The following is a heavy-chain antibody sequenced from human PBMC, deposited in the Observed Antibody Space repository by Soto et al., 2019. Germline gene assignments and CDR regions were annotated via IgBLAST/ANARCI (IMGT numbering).Heavy chain of an antibody. CDR1: GGSISSGGYS. V-gene: IGHV4-30-2*01. D-gene: IGHD3-22*01. CDR2: IYHSGST. J-gene: IGHJ4*02. CDR3: AGRYYYDSSGYSDY. Sequence: QLQLQESGSGLVKPSQTLSLTCAVSGGSISSGGYSWSWIRQPPGKGLEWIGYIYHSGSTYYNPSLKSRVTTSVDRSKNPFSLKLSSVTAADTAVYYCAGRYYYDSSGYSDYWGQGTLVTVSS.